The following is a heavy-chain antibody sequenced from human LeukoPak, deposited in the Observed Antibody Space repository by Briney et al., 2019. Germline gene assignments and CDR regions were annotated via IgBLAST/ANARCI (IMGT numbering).Heavy chain of an antibody. D-gene: IGHD3-22*01. Sequence: SETLPLTCTVSGGSISSGGYYWSWIRQHPGKGLEWIGYIYYSGSTYYNPSLKSRVTISVDTSKNQFSLKLSSVTAADTAVYYCAREKSGYYSDAFDIWGQGTMVTVSS. CDR1: GGSISSGGYY. V-gene: IGHV4-31*03. J-gene: IGHJ3*02. CDR3: AREKSGYYSDAFDI. CDR2: IYYSGST.